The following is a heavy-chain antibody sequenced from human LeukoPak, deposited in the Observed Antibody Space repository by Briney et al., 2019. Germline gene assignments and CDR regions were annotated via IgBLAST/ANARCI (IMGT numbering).Heavy chain of an antibody. J-gene: IGHJ5*02. V-gene: IGHV4-34*01. CDR3: ARALFWSGPAEYNWFDP. Sequence: SETLSLTCAVYGGSFSGYYWSWIRQPPGKGLEWIGEINHSGSTNYNPSLKSRVTISVDTSKNQFSLKLSSVTAADTAVYYCARALFWSGPAEYNWFDPWGQGTLVTVSS. CDR1: GGSFSGYY. D-gene: IGHD3-3*01. CDR2: INHSGST.